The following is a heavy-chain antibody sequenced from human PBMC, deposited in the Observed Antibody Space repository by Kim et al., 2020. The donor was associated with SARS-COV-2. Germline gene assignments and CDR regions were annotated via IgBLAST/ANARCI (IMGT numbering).Heavy chain of an antibody. J-gene: IGHJ4*02. Sequence: GGSLRLSCAASGFTFSSYAMSWVRQVPGKGLEWVSTISGSGGSTYYADSVKGRFTISRDNYNNTLYLQMNSLRAEDSAVYYCAKASLRIVVVANTWDHWGQGALVTVSS. CDR3: AKASLRIVVVANTWDH. CDR2: ISGSGGST. V-gene: IGHV3-23*01. CDR1: GFTFSSYA. D-gene: IGHD3-22*01.